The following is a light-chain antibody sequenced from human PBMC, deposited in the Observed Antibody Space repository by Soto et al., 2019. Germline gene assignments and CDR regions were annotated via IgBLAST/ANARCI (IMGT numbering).Light chain of an antibody. V-gene: IGKV3-15*01. J-gene: IGKJ1*01. CDR3: QHYNSYSEA. CDR2: DAS. CDR1: QSFRGL. Sequence: LSLSPGERATLSCRASQSFRGLLAWYQQKPGQAPRLLIYDASTRATGIPARISGSGSGTEFTLTISSLQPDDFATYYCQHYNSYSEAFGQGTKVDIK.